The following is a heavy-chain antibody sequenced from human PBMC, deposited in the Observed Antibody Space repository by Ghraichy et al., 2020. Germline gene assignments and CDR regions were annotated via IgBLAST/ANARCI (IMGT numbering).Heavy chain of an antibody. Sequence: GESLKISCTASGFTFSNYWMTWVRQAPGMGLEWVANIKGDGSMRNYVDSVKGRFTISRDNAKNSLYLQMNSLRAEDTAVYYCARDLNWENYWGQGTLVTVSS. V-gene: IGHV3-7*03. CDR1: GFTFSNYW. J-gene: IGHJ4*02. CDR3: ARDLNWENY. CDR2: IKGDGSMR. D-gene: IGHD1-26*01.